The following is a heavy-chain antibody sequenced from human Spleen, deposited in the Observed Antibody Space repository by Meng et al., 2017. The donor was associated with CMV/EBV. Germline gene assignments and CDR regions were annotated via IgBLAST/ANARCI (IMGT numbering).Heavy chain of an antibody. J-gene: IGHJ4*02. D-gene: IGHD2-2*01. Sequence: GESLKISCAASEFTFSSYEMNWVRQAPGKGLEWVSSISDSGRSIYYADSVKGRFTISRDNSKNTLYLQMNSLRAEDTAVYYCARDQGEYCSSTSCQRGFDYWGQGTLVTVSS. V-gene: IGHV3-48*03. CDR1: EFTFSSYE. CDR3: ARDQGEYCSSTSCQRGFDY. CDR2: ISDSGRSI.